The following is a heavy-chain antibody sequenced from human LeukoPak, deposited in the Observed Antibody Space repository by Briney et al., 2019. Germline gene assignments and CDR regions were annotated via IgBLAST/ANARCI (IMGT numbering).Heavy chain of an antibody. CDR2: INHSGST. Sequence: PSETLSLTCAVYGGSFSGYYWSWIRQPPGKGLEWIGEINHSGSTNYNPSLKSRVTISVDTSKNQFSLKLSSATAADTAVYYCARGNSKDYDFWSGYQNYFDYWGQGTLVTVSS. V-gene: IGHV4-34*01. CDR1: GGSFSGYY. CDR3: ARGNSKDYDFWSGYQNYFDY. J-gene: IGHJ4*02. D-gene: IGHD3-3*01.